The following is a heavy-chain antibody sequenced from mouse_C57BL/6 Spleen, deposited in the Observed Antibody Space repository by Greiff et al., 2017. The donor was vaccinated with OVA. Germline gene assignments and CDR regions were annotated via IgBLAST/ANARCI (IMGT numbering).Heavy chain of an antibody. CDR2: IDPNSGGT. Sequence: QVHVKQPGAELVKPGASVKLSCKASGYTFTSYWMHWVKQRPGRGLEWIGRIDPNSGGTKYNEKFKSKATLTVDKPSSTAYMQLSSLTSEDSAVYYCARPFIYYDYDGDWYFDVWGTGTTVTVSS. CDR3: ARPFIYYDYDGDWYFDV. V-gene: IGHV1-72*01. CDR1: GYTFTSYW. D-gene: IGHD2-4*01. J-gene: IGHJ1*03.